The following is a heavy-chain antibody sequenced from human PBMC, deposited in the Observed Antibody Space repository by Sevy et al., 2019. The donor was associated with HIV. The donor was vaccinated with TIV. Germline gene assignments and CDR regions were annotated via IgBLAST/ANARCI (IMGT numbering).Heavy chain of an antibody. J-gene: IGHJ6*02. CDR2: INPSGGST. CDR1: GYTFTSYY. CDR3: ARDRKPHSNSFFINYYYYGMDV. Sequence: ASVKVSCKASGYTFTSYYMHWVRQAPGQGLEWMGIINPSGGSTSYAQKFQGRVTMTRDTSTSTVYMELSSLRSEDPAVYYCARDRKPHSNSFFINYYYYGMDVWGQGTTVTVSS. D-gene: IGHD6-6*01. V-gene: IGHV1-46*03.